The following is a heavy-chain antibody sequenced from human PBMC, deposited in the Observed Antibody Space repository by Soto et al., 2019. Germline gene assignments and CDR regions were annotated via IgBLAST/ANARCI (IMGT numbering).Heavy chain of an antibody. Sequence: LRLSCAASGFTFSSYSMNWVRQAPGKGLEWVSSISSSSSYIYYADSVKGRFTISRDNAKNSLYLQMNSLRAEDTAVYYCARDLRYCSSTSCPTYYYYGMDVWGQGTTVTVSS. CDR2: ISSSSSYI. CDR1: GFTFSSYS. V-gene: IGHV3-21*01. D-gene: IGHD2-2*01. J-gene: IGHJ6*02. CDR3: ARDLRYCSSTSCPTYYYYGMDV.